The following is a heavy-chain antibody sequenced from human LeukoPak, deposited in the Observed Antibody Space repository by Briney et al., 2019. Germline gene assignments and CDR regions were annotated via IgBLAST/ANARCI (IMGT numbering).Heavy chain of an antibody. D-gene: IGHD3-9*01. J-gene: IGHJ6*02. CDR1: GSTVSSNY. V-gene: IGHV3-66*01. CDR3: AREETYYDILTGPHYYGMDV. CDR2: IYSGGST. Sequence: GGSLRLSCAASGSTVSSNYMSWVRQAPGKGLEWVSVIYSGGSTYYADSVKGRFTISRDNSKNTLYLQMNSLRAEDTAVYYCAREETYYDILTGPHYYGMDVWGQGTTVTVSS.